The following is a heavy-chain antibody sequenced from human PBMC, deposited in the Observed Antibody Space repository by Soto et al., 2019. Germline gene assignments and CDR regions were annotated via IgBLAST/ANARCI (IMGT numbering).Heavy chain of an antibody. V-gene: IGHV3-30*18. Sequence: HPGGSLRLSCAASGFTFSSYGMHWVRQAPGKGLEWVAVISYDGSNKYYADSVKGRFTISRDNSKNTLYLQMKSLRAEDTAVYYCAKGEATIPYFDYWGQGTLVTVSS. CDR3: AKGEATIPYFDY. J-gene: IGHJ4*02. CDR2: ISYDGSNK. CDR1: GFTFSSYG. D-gene: IGHD5-12*01.